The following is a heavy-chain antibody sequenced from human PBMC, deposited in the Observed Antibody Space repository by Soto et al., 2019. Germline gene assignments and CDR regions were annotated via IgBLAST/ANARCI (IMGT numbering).Heavy chain of an antibody. CDR2: INHSGST. Sequence: WETLSLTCAVYGGSFSGYYWSWIRQPPGKGLEWIGEINHSGSTNYNPSLKSRVTISVDTSKNQFSLKLSSVTAADTAVYYCARVLQDCSGGSFYSDYYYYYYMDVWGQGTTVTVSS. D-gene: IGHD2-15*01. J-gene: IGHJ6*03. CDR3: ARVLQDCSGGSFYSDYYYYYYMDV. CDR1: GGSFSGYY. V-gene: IGHV4-34*01.